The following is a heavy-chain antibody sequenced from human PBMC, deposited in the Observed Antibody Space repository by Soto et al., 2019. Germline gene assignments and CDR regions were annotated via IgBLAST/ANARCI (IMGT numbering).Heavy chain of an antibody. V-gene: IGHV1-18*01. CDR2: INAYNGNT. CDR3: ARDAAVGLFDY. J-gene: IGHJ4*02. D-gene: IGHD1-26*01. Sequence: QVQLVQSGAEVKKPGASVKVSCKASGYTFTSYGIIWVRQAPGQGLEWMGWINAYNGNTKYAQKLQGRATMPTDTSTSTAYMELRSLRSDDTAVYYCARDAAVGLFDYWGQGTLVTVSS. CDR1: GYTFTSYG.